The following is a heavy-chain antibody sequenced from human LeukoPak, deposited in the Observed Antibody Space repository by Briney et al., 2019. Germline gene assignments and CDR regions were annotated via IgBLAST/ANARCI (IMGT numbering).Heavy chain of an antibody. Sequence: GGSLRLSCAASGFTFSDYYMNWVRQAPGKGLEWVSIIYSDGSTYFADSVKGRFTISRDNSKNTLYLQMNSLRADDTAVYYCARALRGYSYVLDYWGQGALVTVSS. CDR2: IYSDGST. CDR1: GFTFSDYY. CDR3: ARALRGYSYVLDY. D-gene: IGHD5-18*01. J-gene: IGHJ4*02. V-gene: IGHV3-66*01.